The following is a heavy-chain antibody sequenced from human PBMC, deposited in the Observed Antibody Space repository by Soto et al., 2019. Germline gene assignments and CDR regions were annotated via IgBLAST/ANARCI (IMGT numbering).Heavy chain of an antibody. D-gene: IGHD6-19*01. CDR2: IDPSDSYA. Sequence: GESLKIPWKGSGYRLSNYWISWVRQMPGKGLEWMGKIDPSDSYANYSPSFQGHITISSDKTISTAYLQWGSLKASDTAIYYCAREPYSSGWDYGMDVWGQGTTVTVSS. J-gene: IGHJ6*02. V-gene: IGHV5-10-1*01. CDR3: AREPYSSGWDYGMDV. CDR1: GYRLSNYW.